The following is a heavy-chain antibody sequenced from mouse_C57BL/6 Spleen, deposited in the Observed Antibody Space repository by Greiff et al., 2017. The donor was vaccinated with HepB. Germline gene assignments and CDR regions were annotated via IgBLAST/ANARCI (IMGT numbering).Heavy chain of an antibody. CDR3: ARAITTVVGRWYFDV. CDR1: GYTFTSYW. Sequence: QVQLQQPGTELVKPGASVKLSCKASGYTFTSYWMHWVKQRPGQGLEWIGNINPSNGGTNYNEKFKSKATLTVDKSSSTAYMQLSSLTSEDSAVYYCARAITTVVGRWYFDVWGTGTTVTVSS. J-gene: IGHJ1*03. D-gene: IGHD1-1*01. CDR2: INPSNGGT. V-gene: IGHV1-53*01.